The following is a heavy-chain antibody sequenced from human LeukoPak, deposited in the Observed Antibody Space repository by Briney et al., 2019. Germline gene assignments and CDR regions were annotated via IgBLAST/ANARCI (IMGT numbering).Heavy chain of an antibody. CDR3: ARDRRGEKDFDV. J-gene: IGHJ3*01. CDR2: IYADGYT. V-gene: IGHV3-53*04. Sequence: GGSLRLSCAASGISVGNDYMSWVRQAPGKGLEWVSAIYADGYTRDAASVKGRFSISRHNSKNTVYLQMDNLRPEDTAVYYCARDRRGEKDFDVWGPGTMVTVSS. CDR1: GISVGNDY.